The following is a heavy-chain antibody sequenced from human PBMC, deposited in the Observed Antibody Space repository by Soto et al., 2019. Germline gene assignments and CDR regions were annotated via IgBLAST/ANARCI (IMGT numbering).Heavy chain of an antibody. D-gene: IGHD2-2*01. J-gene: IGHJ6*02. Sequence: SVKVSCKASGGTFSSYTISWVRQAPGQGLEWMGRIIPILGIANYAQKFQGRVTITADKSTSTAYMEPSSLRSEDTAVYYCARMGCSSTSCYGADYYYYGMDVWGQGTTVTVS. V-gene: IGHV1-69*02. CDR3: ARMGCSSTSCYGADYYYYGMDV. CDR1: GGTFSSYT. CDR2: IIPILGIA.